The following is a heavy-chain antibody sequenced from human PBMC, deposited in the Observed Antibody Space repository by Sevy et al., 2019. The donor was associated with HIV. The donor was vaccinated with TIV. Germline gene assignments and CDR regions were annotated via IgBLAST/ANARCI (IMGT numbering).Heavy chain of an antibody. V-gene: IGHV3-15*01. CDR3: TTDSKKRGLSVLLDY. CDR2: IKSKTDGGTT. CDR1: GFTFSNAW. J-gene: IGHJ4*02. Sequence: GGSLRLSCAASGFTFSNAWMSWVRQAPGKGLEWVGRIKSKTDGGTTDYAAPVKGRFTISRDDSKNTLYLQMNSLKTEDIAIYYCTTDSKKRGLSVLLDYWGQGTLVTVSS. D-gene: IGHD3-10*01.